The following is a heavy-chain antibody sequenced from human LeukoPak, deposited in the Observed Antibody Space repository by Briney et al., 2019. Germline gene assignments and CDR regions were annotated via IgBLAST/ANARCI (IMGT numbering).Heavy chain of an antibody. Sequence: GGSLRLSCAAPGLTFSDYYMSWIRQAPGRGLEYISYITNSGSTIYYADSVKGRFTVSRDNARKSLYLQMNSLRAEDTAVYYCARGPLPTTRAFDIWGQGTLVTVSS. V-gene: IGHV3-11*01. D-gene: IGHD1-1*01. CDR1: GLTFSDYY. CDR2: ITNSGSTI. J-gene: IGHJ3*02. CDR3: ARGPLPTTRAFDI.